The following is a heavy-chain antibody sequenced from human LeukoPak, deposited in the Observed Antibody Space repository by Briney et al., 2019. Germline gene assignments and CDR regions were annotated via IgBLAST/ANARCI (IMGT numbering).Heavy chain of an antibody. J-gene: IGHJ5*02. CDR2: INPNNGGT. CDR3: ARESGSYYGWFDP. V-gene: IGHV1-2*02. CDR1: GYTFTGYY. Sequence: ASVKVSCKASGYTFTGYYMHWVRQAPGQGLEWMGWINPNNGGTNYAQKFQGRVTMTRDTSISTAYMELSRLRSDDTAVYYCARESGSYYGWFDPWGQGTLVTVSS. D-gene: IGHD1-26*01.